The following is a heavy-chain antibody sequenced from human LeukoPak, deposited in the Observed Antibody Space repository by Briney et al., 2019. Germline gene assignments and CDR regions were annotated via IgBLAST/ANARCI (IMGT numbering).Heavy chain of an antibody. CDR1: VGSISSSSYY. J-gene: IGHJ4*02. CDR3: ARGSGSSAGFDF. D-gene: IGHD3-10*01. V-gene: IGHV4-39*01. CDR2: IYYTGST. Sequence: PSETLSLTCTVSVGSISSSSYYWGWVRQPPGKGLEWIGSIYYTGSTYYNPSLKSRATISVDTSKNQFSLKLTSVTAADTAVYYCARGSGSSAGFDFWGQGTLVTVSS.